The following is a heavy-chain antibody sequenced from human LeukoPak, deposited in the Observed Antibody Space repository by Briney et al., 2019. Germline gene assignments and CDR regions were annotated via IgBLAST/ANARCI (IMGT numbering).Heavy chain of an antibody. CDR3: TTCLLAYSFDY. V-gene: IGHV3-15*01. Sequence: GGSLRLSCAASGFTFASAWMNWVRQAPGKGLEWVGRIKSKTNGGTTDYAAPVKGRFTISRDDSKNTLYLQMNSLKTEDTAVYYCTTCLLAYSFDYWGQGTLVTVSS. J-gene: IGHJ4*02. D-gene: IGHD2-15*01. CDR1: GFTFASAW. CDR2: IKSKTNGGTT.